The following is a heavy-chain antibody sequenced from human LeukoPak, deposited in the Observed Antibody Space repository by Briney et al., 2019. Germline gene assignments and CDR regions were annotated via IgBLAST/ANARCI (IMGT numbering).Heavy chain of an antibody. Sequence: SETLSLTCTVSGGSINNYYWSWIRQPPGKGLEWIGYIYYSGSTNYNPSLKSRVTISVDTSKSQFSLKLSSVTAADTAVYYCASYSSSTGDAFDIWGQGTMVTVSS. CDR1: GGSINNYY. D-gene: IGHD6-6*01. CDR2: IYYSGST. J-gene: IGHJ3*02. CDR3: ASYSSSTGDAFDI. V-gene: IGHV4-59*08.